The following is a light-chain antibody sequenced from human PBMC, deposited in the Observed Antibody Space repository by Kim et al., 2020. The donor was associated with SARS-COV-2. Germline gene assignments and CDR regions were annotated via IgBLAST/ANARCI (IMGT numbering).Light chain of an antibody. CDR3: HHRSVWPLT. CDR1: RSVSAF. J-gene: IGKJ4*01. CDR2: DAS. V-gene: IGKV3-11*01. Sequence: EIVLTQSPATLSLSPGERATLSCRASRSVSAFLACYQQKPGQAPRLLISDASNRATVIPPRCSGSGSVTDFSLTISSLEPVDFAVYYCHHRSVWPLTFVAGTKVDIK.